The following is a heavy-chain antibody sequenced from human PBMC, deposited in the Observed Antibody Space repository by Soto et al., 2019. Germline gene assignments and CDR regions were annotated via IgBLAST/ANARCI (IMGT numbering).Heavy chain of an antibody. CDR1: GFTLDDYV. CDR3: ANLGGYVDL. D-gene: IGHD3-16*01. J-gene: IGHJ2*01. V-gene: IGHV3-9*01. CDR2: ISWNSGSI. Sequence: EVQLVESGGGLVQPGRSLRLSCAASGFTLDDYVMHWVRQAPGKGLEWVSGISWNSGSIGYVDSVKGRFTISRDNAKNSLYLQMNSLRAEDTALYYCANLGGYVDLWGRGTLVTVSS.